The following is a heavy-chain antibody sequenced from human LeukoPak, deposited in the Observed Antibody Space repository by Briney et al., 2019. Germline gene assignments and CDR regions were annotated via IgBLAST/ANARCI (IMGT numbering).Heavy chain of an antibody. D-gene: IGHD2-15*01. CDR2: IIPIFGTA. V-gene: IGHV1-69*01. Sequence: ASVKISCKASEGTFSSYAISWVRQAPGQGLEWMGGIIPIFGTANYAQKFQGRVTITADESTSTAYMELSSLRSEDTAVYYCARDDNQGYCSGGSCYSSLSQYGMDVWGKGTTVTVSS. CDR1: EGTFSSYA. J-gene: IGHJ6*04. CDR3: ARDDNQGYCSGGSCYSSLSQYGMDV.